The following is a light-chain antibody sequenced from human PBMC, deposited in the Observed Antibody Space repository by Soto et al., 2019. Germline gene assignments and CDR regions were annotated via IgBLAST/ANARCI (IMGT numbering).Light chain of an antibody. Sequence: EIVMTQSPVTMSVSPGERATLSCRPSESVSNNLAWYQHKPGQAPRLLISRASTRATGVPDRFSGSGSGTEFTLTISSLQSEDSAVYYCQQHNNWPPWTFGQGTKVDIK. CDR3: QQHNNWPPWT. J-gene: IGKJ1*01. CDR2: RAS. V-gene: IGKV3-15*01. CDR1: ESVSNN.